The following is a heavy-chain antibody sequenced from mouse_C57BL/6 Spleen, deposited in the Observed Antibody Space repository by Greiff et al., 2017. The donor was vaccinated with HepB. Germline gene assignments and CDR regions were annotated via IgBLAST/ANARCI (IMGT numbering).Heavy chain of an antibody. Sequence: VQLQQSGPELVKPGASVKISCKASGYTFTDYYMNWVKQSHGKSLEWIGDINPNNGGTSYNQKFKGKATLTVDKSSSTAYMELRSLTSEDSAVYYCARRIYDGYYWGQGTTLTVSS. J-gene: IGHJ2*01. V-gene: IGHV1-26*01. CDR3: ARRIYDGYY. D-gene: IGHD2-3*01. CDR2: INPNNGGT. CDR1: GYTFTDYY.